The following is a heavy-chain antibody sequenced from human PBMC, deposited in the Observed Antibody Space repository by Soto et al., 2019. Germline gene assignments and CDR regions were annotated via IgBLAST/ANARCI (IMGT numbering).Heavy chain of an antibody. CDR2: ISSSSGYI. J-gene: IGHJ6*03. CDR3: ARGEESIVATTFPQYLDV. Sequence: EVQLVESGGGLVKPGGSLRLSCAASGFTFSSYSMNWVRQAPGKGLEWVSSISSSSGYIYYADSVNARFTISRDTAKNSLYLEINSLRAEDTAVYYCARGEESIVATTFPQYLDVWGKRTTVTVSS. D-gene: IGHD5-12*01. V-gene: IGHV3-21*01. CDR1: GFTFSSYS.